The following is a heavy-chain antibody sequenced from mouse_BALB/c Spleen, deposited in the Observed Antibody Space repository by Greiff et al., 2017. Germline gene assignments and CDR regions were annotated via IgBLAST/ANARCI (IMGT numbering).Heavy chain of an antibody. CDR2: IRNKANGYTT. V-gene: IGHV7-3*02. Sequence: DVMLVESGGGLVQPGGSLRLSCATSGFTFTDYYMSWVRQPPGKALEWLGFIRNKANGYTTEYSASVKGRFTISRDNSQSILYLQMNTLRAEDSATYYCAYYGSSYGGYFDYWGQGTTLTVSS. CDR3: AYYGSSYGGYFDY. D-gene: IGHD1-1*01. J-gene: IGHJ2*01. CDR1: GFTFTDYY.